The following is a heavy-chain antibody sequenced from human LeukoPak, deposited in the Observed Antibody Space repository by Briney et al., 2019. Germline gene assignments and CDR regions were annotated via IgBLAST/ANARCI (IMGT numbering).Heavy chain of an antibody. CDR1: GGTFSSYA. D-gene: IGHD2-15*01. J-gene: IGHJ4*02. V-gene: IGHV1-69*13. CDR2: IIPILGTA. Sequence: SVKVSCKASGGTFSSYAISWVRQAPGQGLEWMGGIIPILGTANYAQKFQGRVTITADESTSTAYRELSSLRSEDTAVYYCARGLGYCSGGSCYGLWGQGTLVTVSS. CDR3: ARGLGYCSGGSCYGL.